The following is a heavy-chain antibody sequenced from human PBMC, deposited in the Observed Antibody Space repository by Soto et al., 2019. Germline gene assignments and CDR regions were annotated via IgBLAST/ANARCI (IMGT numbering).Heavy chain of an antibody. J-gene: IGHJ4*02. CDR2: IYTTRST. D-gene: IGHD3-3*01. Sequence: SETLSLTCTVSGGSMSNYYWSWIRQPAGKGLEWIGRIYTTRSTHYNPSLKSRVTLSIDMSKNQFSLKLNSVTAEDTAVYYCAKPRTYYDFWSGFGGAEYWGQGTLVTVSS. CDR1: GGSMSNYY. V-gene: IGHV4-4*07. CDR3: AKPRTYYDFWSGFGGAEY.